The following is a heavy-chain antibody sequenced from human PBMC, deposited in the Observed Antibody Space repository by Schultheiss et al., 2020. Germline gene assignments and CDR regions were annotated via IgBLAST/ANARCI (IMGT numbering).Heavy chain of an antibody. V-gene: IGHV1-69*02. CDR1: GGTFSSYT. J-gene: IGHJ6*02. D-gene: IGHD5-18*01. CDR3: ARARAYTAMVRLYGMDV. CDR2: IIPILGIA. Sequence: SVKVSCKASGGTFSSYTISWVRQAPGQGLEWMGRIIPILGIANYAQKFQGRVTITADESTSTAYMELSSLRSEDTAVYYCARARAYTAMVRLYGMDVWGQGTTVTVSS.